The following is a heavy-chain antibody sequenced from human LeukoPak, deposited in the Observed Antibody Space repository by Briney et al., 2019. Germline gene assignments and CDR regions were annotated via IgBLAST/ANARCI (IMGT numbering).Heavy chain of an antibody. Sequence: SETLSLTCTVSGGSISSSSYYWGWIRQPPGKGLEWIGSIYYSGSTYYNPSLKSRVTISIATFKNQFSLKLRSVTATDTAVYYCGVSHDNGRNSSDVWGQGALVTVSS. CDR2: IYYSGST. V-gene: IGHV4-39*01. CDR1: GGSISSSSYY. CDR3: GVSHDNGRNSSDV. D-gene: IGHD4-23*01. J-gene: IGHJ4*02.